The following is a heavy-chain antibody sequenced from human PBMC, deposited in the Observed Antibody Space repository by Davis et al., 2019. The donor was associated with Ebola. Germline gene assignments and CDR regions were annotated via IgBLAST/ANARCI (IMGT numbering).Heavy chain of an antibody. CDR1: GGSFSGYY. CDR3: AISSYSPDSHRHGLDV. CDR2: INIRGAI. Sequence: GSLRLSCGVSGGSFSGYYWSWIRQSPGEGLEWLGDINIRGAINYNPSLKSRVTVSVDTSRKQFSLKLTSVTAADMAVYYCAISSYSPDSHRHGLDVWGQGTTVTVSS. J-gene: IGHJ6*02. V-gene: IGHV4-34*01. D-gene: IGHD2-15*01.